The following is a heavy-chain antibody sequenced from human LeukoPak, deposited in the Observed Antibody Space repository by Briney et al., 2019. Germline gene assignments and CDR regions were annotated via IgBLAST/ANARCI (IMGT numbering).Heavy chain of an antibody. CDR1: GYSFTSYW. CDR2: IYPGDSDT. Sequence: ASVKVSCKASGYSFTSYWIGWVRQMPGKGLEWMGIIYPGDSDTRYSPSFQGQVTISADKSISTAYLQWSSLKASDTAMYYCAKYSSGWYPNYYFDYWGQGTLVTVSS. V-gene: IGHV5-51*01. D-gene: IGHD6-19*01. J-gene: IGHJ4*02. CDR3: AKYSSGWYPNYYFDY.